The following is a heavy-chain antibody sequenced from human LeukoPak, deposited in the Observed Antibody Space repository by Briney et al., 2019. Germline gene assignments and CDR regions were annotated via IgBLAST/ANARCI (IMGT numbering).Heavy chain of an antibody. D-gene: IGHD3-10*01. CDR2: IYSGGST. Sequence: GGSLRLSCAASGFTFNTYAMSWVRQAPGKGLEWVSVIYSGGSTYYADSVKGRFTISRDNSKNTLYLQMNSLRAEDTAVYYCAKTPVHYYGSGSYTDYWGQGTLVTVSS. CDR1: GFTFNTYA. J-gene: IGHJ4*02. V-gene: IGHV3-23*03. CDR3: AKTPVHYYGSGSYTDY.